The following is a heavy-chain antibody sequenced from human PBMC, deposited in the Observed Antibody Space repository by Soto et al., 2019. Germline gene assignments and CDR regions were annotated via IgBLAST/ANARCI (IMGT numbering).Heavy chain of an antibody. J-gene: IGHJ4*02. CDR2: ISYDGSNK. V-gene: IGHV3-30-3*01. Sequence: ESGGGVVQPGRSLRLSCAASGFTFSSYAMHWVRQAPGKGLEWVAVISYDGSNKYYADSVKGRFTISRDNSKNTLYLQMNSLRAEDTAVYYCARGGMITFGGVIVMGGYYFDYWGQGTLVTVSS. CDR1: GFTFSSYA. D-gene: IGHD3-16*02. CDR3: ARGGMITFGGVIVMGGYYFDY.